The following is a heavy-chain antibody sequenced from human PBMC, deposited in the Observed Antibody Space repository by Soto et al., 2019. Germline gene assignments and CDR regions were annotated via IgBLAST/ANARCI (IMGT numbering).Heavy chain of an antibody. CDR1: GGTFSSYA. CDR2: IIPIFGTA. J-gene: IGHJ5*02. CDR3: ASVDIVVVPAAIRWFDP. D-gene: IGHD2-2*02. Sequence: ASVKVSCKASGGTFSSYAISWVRQAPGQGLEWMGGIIPIFGTANYAQKFQGRVTITADESTSTAYMELSSLRSEDTAVYYCASVDIVVVPAAIRWFDPWGQGTLVTV. V-gene: IGHV1-69*13.